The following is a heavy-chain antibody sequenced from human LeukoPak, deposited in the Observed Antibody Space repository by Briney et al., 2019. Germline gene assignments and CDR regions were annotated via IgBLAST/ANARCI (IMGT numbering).Heavy chain of an antibody. CDR2: IGGSGGVT. CDR3: ARVKGGIAAAGNYFDY. Sequence: GGSLRLSCAASGLTYSTYAMTWVRQAPGKGLEWVSTIGGSGGVTYYTDSVKGRITISRDNSKNTLHLQMNSLRTEDTAVYYCARVKGGIAAAGNYFDYWGQGTLVTVSS. V-gene: IGHV3-23*01. D-gene: IGHD6-13*01. J-gene: IGHJ4*02. CDR1: GLTYSTYA.